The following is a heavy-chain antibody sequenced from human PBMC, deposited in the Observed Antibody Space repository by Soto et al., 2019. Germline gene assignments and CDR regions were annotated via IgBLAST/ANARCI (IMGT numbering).Heavy chain of an antibody. Sequence: QVQLVQSGAEVKKPGSSVKVSCKASGGTFSSYAISWVRQAPGQGLEWMGGIIPIFGTATYAQKFQGRVTITADESTSTAYMELSSLRSEDTAVYYCARVVPAAGGANYYYYGMDVWGQGTTVTVSS. CDR3: ARVVPAAGGANYYYYGMDV. J-gene: IGHJ6*02. D-gene: IGHD2-2*01. CDR1: GGTFSSYA. V-gene: IGHV1-69*01. CDR2: IIPIFGTA.